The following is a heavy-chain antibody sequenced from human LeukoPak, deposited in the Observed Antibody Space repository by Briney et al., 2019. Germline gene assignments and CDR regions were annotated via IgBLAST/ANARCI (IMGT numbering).Heavy chain of an antibody. CDR2: ICGRGDST. Sequence: GGSLRLSCAASGFSFSIYAMNWVRQAPGKGREWVSGICGRGDSTNYADSVKGRFTISRDNSKNTLYLQMNSLRAEDTAVYYCATKKYGSSWYHFDYWGQGTLVTVSS. CDR1: GFSFSIYA. CDR3: ATKKYGSSWYHFDY. J-gene: IGHJ4*02. V-gene: IGHV3-23*01. D-gene: IGHD6-13*01.